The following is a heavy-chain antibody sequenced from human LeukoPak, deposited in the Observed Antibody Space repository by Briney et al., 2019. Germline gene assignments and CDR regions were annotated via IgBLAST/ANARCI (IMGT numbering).Heavy chain of an antibody. D-gene: IGHD3-10*01. Sequence: SGGSLRLSCAASGFTFSSYAMSWVRQAPGKGLEWVSAISGSGGSTYYADSVRGRFTISRDNSKNTLYLQMNSLRAEDTAVYYCAKVGPLWFGIYDYWGQGTLVTVSS. V-gene: IGHV3-23*01. CDR1: GFTFSSYA. CDR3: AKVGPLWFGIYDY. CDR2: ISGSGGST. J-gene: IGHJ4*02.